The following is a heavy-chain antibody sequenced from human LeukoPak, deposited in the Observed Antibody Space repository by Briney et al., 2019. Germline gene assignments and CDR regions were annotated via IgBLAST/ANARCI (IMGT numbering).Heavy chain of an antibody. V-gene: IGHV3-7*01. J-gene: IGHJ4*02. CDR2: INQDGSKK. CDR3: AKWGPHCVGDYCPALDS. D-gene: IGHD2-21*02. CDR1: RFTFSNYW. Sequence: GGSLRLSCVASRFTFSNYWMSWVRQAPGKGLEWVANINQDGSKKPYADSMKGRFTISRDNAKESLYLHLNSLRADDTAVYYCAKWGPHCVGDYCPALDSWGQGTLVTVSS.